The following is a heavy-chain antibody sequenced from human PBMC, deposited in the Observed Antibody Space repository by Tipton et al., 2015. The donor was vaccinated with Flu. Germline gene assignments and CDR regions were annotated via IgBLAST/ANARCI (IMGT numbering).Heavy chain of an antibody. CDR2: IKQDGSEK. J-gene: IGHJ3*02. CDR3: ARPVPGTRGAFDI. D-gene: IGHD3-10*01. V-gene: IGHV3-7*01. CDR1: GFTFSSYW. Sequence: SLRLSCAASGFTFSSYWMSWVRQAPGKGLEWVANIKQDGSEKYYVDSVKGRFTISRDNAKNSLYLQMNSPRAEDTAVYYCARPVPGTRGAFDIWGQGTMVTVSS.